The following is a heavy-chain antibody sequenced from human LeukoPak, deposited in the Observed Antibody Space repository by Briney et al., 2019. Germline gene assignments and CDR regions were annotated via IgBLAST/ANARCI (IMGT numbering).Heavy chain of an antibody. J-gene: IGHJ6*02. CDR2: ISYDGSNK. Sequence: GRSLRLSCAASGFTFNNYGMHWVREAPGKGLEWVAVISYDGSNKYYADFVKGRFTIFRDNAKNTLYLQMNSLRAEDTAVYYCAKDRTAMGYYYYGMDVWGQGTTVTVS. CDR3: AKDRTAMGYYYYGMDV. D-gene: IGHD5-18*01. V-gene: IGHV3-30*18. CDR1: GFTFNNYG.